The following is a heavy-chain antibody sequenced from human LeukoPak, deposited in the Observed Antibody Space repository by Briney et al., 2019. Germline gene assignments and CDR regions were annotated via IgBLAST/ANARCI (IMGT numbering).Heavy chain of an antibody. J-gene: IGHJ4*02. CDR1: GASISSSAYY. CDR2: LYYSGRT. Sequence: SETLSLTCTVSGASISSSAYYWGWVRQPPGMGLEWIGSLYYSGRTYYNPSLKSRVTISVDTSNNQFSLQLTSVTAADTAVYYCVKDASGYFAHFDYWGQGALVTVSS. CDR3: VKDASGYFAHFDY. D-gene: IGHD3-9*01. V-gene: IGHV4-39*07.